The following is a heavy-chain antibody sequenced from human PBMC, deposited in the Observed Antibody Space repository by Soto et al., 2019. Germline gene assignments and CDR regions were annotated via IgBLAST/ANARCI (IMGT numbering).Heavy chain of an antibody. CDR3: ARDRPTYYYGSLNDY. J-gene: IGHJ4*02. V-gene: IGHV3-11*01. CDR1: GFTFSDYY. D-gene: IGHD3-10*01. CDR2: ISSSGSTI. Sequence: PGGSLRLSCAASGFTFSDYYMSWIRQAPGKGLEWVSYISSSGSTIYYADSVKGRFTISRDNAKNSLYLQMNSLRAEDTAVYYSARDRPTYYYGSLNDYWGQGTLVTVSS.